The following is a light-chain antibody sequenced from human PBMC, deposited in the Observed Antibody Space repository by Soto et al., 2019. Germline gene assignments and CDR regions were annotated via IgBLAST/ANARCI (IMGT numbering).Light chain of an antibody. CDR3: QCYDSSPSVYVV. V-gene: IGLV1-40*01. Sequence: QSVLTQPPSVSGAPGQRVTISCTGSSSNIGAGYDVHWYQQLPGTAPKLLIYGNSNRPPGLPDRVSGSKSGTSASLAITGLQAEDEADHYGQCYDSSPSVYVVYGGGTKLTVL. CDR2: GNS. J-gene: IGLJ2*01. CDR1: SSNIGAGYD.